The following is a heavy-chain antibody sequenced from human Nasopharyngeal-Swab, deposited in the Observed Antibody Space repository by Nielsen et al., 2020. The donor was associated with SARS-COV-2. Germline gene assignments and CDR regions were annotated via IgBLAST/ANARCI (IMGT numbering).Heavy chain of an antibody. CDR1: GSRLNNAW. J-gene: IGHJ4*02. CDR3: TIDLHGYYSLFDY. CDR2: VKSKGEGGTV. Sequence: GGSLRLSCVAYGSRLNNAWMSWVRQAPGKGLEWVGRVKSKGEGGTVDYAAAVKGRFTFSRDDSKRTLSLEMNSLKTEDTAVYYCTIDLHGYYSLFDYWGQGILVTVSS. D-gene: IGHD3-3*01. V-gene: IGHV3-15*01.